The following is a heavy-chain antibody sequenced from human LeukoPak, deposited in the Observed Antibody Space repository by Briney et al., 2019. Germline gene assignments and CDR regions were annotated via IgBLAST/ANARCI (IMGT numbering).Heavy chain of an antibody. CDR3: ARVISSTSCALDY. D-gene: IGHD2-2*01. CDR1: GFSFSNYA. CDR2: INAGGDKT. J-gene: IGHJ4*02. Sequence: GGSLRLSCTASGFSFSNYAMSWVRQAPGKGLQWVSAINAGGDKTYYTNSVKGRFTISRDNAKNSLALQMSSLRAEDTAVYYCARVISSTSCALDYWGQGTLVTVSS. V-gene: IGHV3-23*01.